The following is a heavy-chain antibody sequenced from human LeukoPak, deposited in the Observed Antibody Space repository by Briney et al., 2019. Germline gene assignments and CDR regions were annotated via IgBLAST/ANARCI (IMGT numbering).Heavy chain of an antibody. V-gene: IGHV3-21*01. J-gene: IGHJ4*02. D-gene: IGHD1-26*01. CDR3: ARVAGQGWGPIVVAVNAYLDY. CDR1: GFSLSSYT. Sequence: GGSLRLSCAASGFSLSSYTMNWVRQAPGKGLEWVSSVSSSSTYIYYADSMKGRFTISRDNAKNSLYLQMNSLRAEDMAVYYCARVAGQGWGPIVVAVNAYLDYWGQGTVVTVSS. CDR2: VSSSSTYI.